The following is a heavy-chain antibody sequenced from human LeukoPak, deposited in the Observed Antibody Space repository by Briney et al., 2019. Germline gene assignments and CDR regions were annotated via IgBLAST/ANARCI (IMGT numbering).Heavy chain of an antibody. V-gene: IGHV4-59*12. J-gene: IGHJ4*02. CDR1: GGSISNYY. D-gene: IGHD6-13*01. Sequence: SETLSLTCTVSGGSISNYYWSWIRQPPGKGLEWIGYIYYSGSTNYNPSLKSRVTMSVDTSKNQFSLKLSSVTAADTAVYYCARDLGYSSSWYYFDYWGQGTLVTVSS. CDR2: IYYSGST. CDR3: ARDLGYSSSWYYFDY.